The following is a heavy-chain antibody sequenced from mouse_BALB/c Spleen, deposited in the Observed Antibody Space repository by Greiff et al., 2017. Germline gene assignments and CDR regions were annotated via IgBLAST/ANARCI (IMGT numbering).Heavy chain of an antibody. J-gene: IGHJ1*01. CDR2: IDPANGNT. D-gene: IGHD1-1*01. Sequence: EVQLQQSGAELVKPGASVKLSCTASGFNIKDTYMHWVKQRPEQGLEWIGRIDPANGNTKYDPKFQGKATITADTSSNTAYLQLSSLTSEDTAVYYCARANYYGSSYYWYFDVWGAGTTVTVSS. CDR1: GFNIKDTY. CDR3: ARANYYGSSYYWYFDV. V-gene: IGHV14-3*02.